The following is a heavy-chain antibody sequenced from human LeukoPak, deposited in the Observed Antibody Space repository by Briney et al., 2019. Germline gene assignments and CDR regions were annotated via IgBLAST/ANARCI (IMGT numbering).Heavy chain of an antibody. J-gene: IGHJ4*02. V-gene: IGHV4-34*01. CDR2: INHSGST. Sequence: SETLSLTCAVYGGSFRGYYWSWIRQPPGKGLEWIGEINHSGSTDYNPSLKSRVTISVDTSKNQFSLKLTSVTAADTAFYYCARLLPNTAMADYWGQGTLVPVSS. D-gene: IGHD5-18*01. CDR1: GGSFRGYY. CDR3: ARLLPNTAMADY.